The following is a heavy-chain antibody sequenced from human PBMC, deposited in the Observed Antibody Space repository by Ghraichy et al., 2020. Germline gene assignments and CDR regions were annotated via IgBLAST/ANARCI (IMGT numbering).Heavy chain of an antibody. CDR3: ARRGRYCSGGSCGGHYYYYYGMDV. D-gene: IGHD2-15*01. Sequence: GESQNISCKGSGYSFTSYWIGWVRQMPGKGLEWMGIIYPGDSDTRYSPSFQGQVTISADKSISTAYLQWSSLKASDTAMYYCARRGRYCSGGSCGGHYYYYYGMDVWGQGTTVTVSS. V-gene: IGHV5-51*01. CDR1: GYSFTSYW. CDR2: IYPGDSDT. J-gene: IGHJ6*02.